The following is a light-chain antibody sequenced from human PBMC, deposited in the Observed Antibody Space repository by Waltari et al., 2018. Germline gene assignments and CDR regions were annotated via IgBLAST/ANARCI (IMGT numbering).Light chain of an antibody. J-gene: IGLJ1*01. V-gene: IGLV2-14*03. CDR2: DVS. Sequence: QSALTQPASVSGSPGQSITISCTGTRSDVGIHNYVSWYQQRPGKAPDLIIFDVSNRPSWVSIRFSGSKSGNTASLTISGLQAEDEADYYCNSYTNSGTYVFGSGTKVTVL. CDR1: RSDVGIHNY. CDR3: NSYTNSGTYV.